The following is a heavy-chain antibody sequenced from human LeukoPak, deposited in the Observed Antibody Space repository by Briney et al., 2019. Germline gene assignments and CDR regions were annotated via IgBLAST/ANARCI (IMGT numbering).Heavy chain of an antibody. CDR2: INAGNGNT. D-gene: IGHD3-10*01. V-gene: IGHV1-3*01. CDR1: GYTFTSYA. CDR3: AREGGSGAYYFDY. J-gene: IGHJ4*02. Sequence: ASVKVSCKASGYTFTSYAMHWVRQAPGQRLEWMGWINAGNGNTKYSQKFQGRVTITRDTSASTAYMELSSLRSEDTAVYYCAREGGSGAYYFDYWGQGTLVTVSS.